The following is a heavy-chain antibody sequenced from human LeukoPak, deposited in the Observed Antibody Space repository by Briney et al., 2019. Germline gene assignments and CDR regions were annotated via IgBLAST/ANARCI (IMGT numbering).Heavy chain of an antibody. J-gene: IGHJ4*02. D-gene: IGHD5-18*01. CDR1: GYTFIYYY. CDR2: INPNSGGT. Sequence: ASVTVSYKPSGYTFIYYYMHWVRQAPGQGLEWMGWINPNSGGTNYAQKFQGRVTMTRDTSISTAYMELSRLTSDDTAVYYCARGYSYGSYIDYWGQGTLVTVSS. CDR3: ARGYSYGSYIDY. V-gene: IGHV1-2*02.